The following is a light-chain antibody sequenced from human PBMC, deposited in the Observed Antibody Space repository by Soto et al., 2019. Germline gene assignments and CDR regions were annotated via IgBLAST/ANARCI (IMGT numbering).Light chain of an antibody. CDR3: AAWDDSLNGWV. J-gene: IGLJ3*02. Sequence: QSELTQPPSASGTPGQRVTISCSGSSSNIGSNTVNWHQQLPGTAPKLLIYSNNQRPSGVPDRFSGSKSGTSASLAISGLQSEDEADYYCAAWDDSLNGWVFGGGTKLTVL. V-gene: IGLV1-44*01. CDR2: SNN. CDR1: SSNIGSNT.